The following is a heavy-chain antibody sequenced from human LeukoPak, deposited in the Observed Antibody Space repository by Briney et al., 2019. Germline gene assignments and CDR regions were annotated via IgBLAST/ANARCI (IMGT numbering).Heavy chain of an antibody. CDR2: LHSGGNT. V-gene: IGHV3-53*01. J-gene: IGHJ4*02. Sequence: GGSLRLSCAASGFTVSSNYMSWVRQAPGRGLEWVSVLHSGGNTYYTDSVRGRFTISRDNSKNVLYLLMNSLRAEDTAVYYCVLGYCSGGSCNWRYFDYWGQGTLVTVSS. CDR3: VLGYCSGGSCNWRYFDY. CDR1: GFTVSSNY. D-gene: IGHD2-15*01.